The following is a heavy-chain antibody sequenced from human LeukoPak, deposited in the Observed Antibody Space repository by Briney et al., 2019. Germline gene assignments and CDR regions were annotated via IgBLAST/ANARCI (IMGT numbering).Heavy chain of an antibody. V-gene: IGHV3-23*01. D-gene: IGHD4-17*01. CDR1: GFSFSSFA. CDR2: ITGGHYAT. Sequence: PGGSLRLSCAASGFSFSSFAMTWVRQAPGKGLEWVSSITGGHYATYNTDSVKGRFTISRDNAKNTLYLQMNSLRADDTAIYYCTKDPNGDYIGAFDPWGQGTTVTVSS. CDR3: TKDPNGDYIGAFDP. J-gene: IGHJ6*02.